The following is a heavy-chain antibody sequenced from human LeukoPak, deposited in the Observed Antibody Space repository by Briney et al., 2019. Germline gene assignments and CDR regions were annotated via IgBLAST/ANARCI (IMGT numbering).Heavy chain of an antibody. CDR2: ISWNSGGI. CDR3: AKDQQHHYYCYMDV. V-gene: IGHV3-9*01. J-gene: IGHJ6*03. Sequence: GGSLRLSWAASGFTFDDYAMHWVRQAPGKGLEWVSDISWNSGGIGYADSVKGRFTISRDNAKNSLYLQMNSLSAEATAFDYCAKDQQHHYYCYMDVWGKGTTVTVSS. CDR1: GFTFDDYA. D-gene: IGHD6-13*01.